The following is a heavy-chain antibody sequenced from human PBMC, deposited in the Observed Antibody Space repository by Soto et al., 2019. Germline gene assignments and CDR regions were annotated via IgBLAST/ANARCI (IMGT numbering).Heavy chain of an antibody. V-gene: IGHV3-30-3*01. CDR3: ARDKSPYSSGWHNRHFDY. Sequence: QVQLVESGGGVVQPGRSLRLSCAASGFTFSSYAMHWVRQAPGKGLEWVAVISYDGSNKYYADSVKGRFTISRDNSKKKVYVQMNSLRAEDTAVYYCARDKSPYSSGWHNRHFDYWGQGTLVTVSS. D-gene: IGHD6-19*01. J-gene: IGHJ4*02. CDR2: ISYDGSNK. CDR1: GFTFSSYA.